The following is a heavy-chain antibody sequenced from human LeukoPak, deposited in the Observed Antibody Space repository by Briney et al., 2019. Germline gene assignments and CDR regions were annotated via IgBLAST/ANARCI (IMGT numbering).Heavy chain of an antibody. J-gene: IGHJ5*02. V-gene: IGHV3-30*02. CDR3: ATDVHPGNNWFDP. CDR2: IRYDASNK. D-gene: IGHD1-1*01. Sequence: GGSLRLPCAASGFTFSGFGMHWVRQAPGKGLEWVAFIRYDASNKYYADSVKGRFTISRDNSKNTLYLQMNSLRAEDTAVYYCATDVHPGNNWFDPWGQGTLVTVSS. CDR1: GFTFSGFG.